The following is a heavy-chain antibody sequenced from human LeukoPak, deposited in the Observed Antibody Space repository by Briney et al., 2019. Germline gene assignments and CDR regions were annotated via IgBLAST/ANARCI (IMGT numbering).Heavy chain of an antibody. J-gene: IGHJ4*02. D-gene: IGHD2-21*02. Sequence: PGGSLRLSCAASGFTFSSYWMSWVRQAPGKGLEWVASINQDGSQKYYVGSVKGRFTISRDNAKNSLYLQMNSLRAEDTAVYYCASPTGCRGDCPGWGQGTLVTVSS. V-gene: IGHV3-7*01. CDR2: INQDGSQK. CDR3: ASPTGCRGDCPG. CDR1: GFTFSSYW.